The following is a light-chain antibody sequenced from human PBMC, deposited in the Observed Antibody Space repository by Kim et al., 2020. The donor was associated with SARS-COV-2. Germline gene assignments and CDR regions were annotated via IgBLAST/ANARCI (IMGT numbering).Light chain of an antibody. CDR3: AAWDDSLNGVV. CDR1: SSNIGSNA. V-gene: IGLV1-44*01. J-gene: IGLJ2*01. CDR2: SNS. Sequence: ELTQPPSASGTPGQRVTISCSGSSSNIGSNAVNWYQQLPGTAPKLLIYSNSQRPSGVPGRFSGSKSGTSASLAISGLQSEDEADYYCAAWDDSLNGVVFGGGTQLTVL.